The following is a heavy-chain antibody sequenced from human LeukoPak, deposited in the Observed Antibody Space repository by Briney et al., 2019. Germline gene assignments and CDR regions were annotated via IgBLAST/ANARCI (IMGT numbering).Heavy chain of an antibody. Sequence: ASVNVSCKASGYTFTSYYIHWVRQAPGQGLEWMGLISPSGGSTNYAQKFQGRVTMTRDTSTSTVYMELSSLRSEDTAVYYCARGPSITMVRGGQWYYYMDVWGKGTTVTISS. J-gene: IGHJ6*03. CDR1: GYTFTSYY. V-gene: IGHV1-46*01. CDR2: ISPSGGST. D-gene: IGHD3-10*01. CDR3: ARGPSITMVRGGQWYYYMDV.